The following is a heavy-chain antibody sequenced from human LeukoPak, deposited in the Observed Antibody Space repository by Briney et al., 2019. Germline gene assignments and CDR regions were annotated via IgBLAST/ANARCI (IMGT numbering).Heavy chain of an antibody. D-gene: IGHD2-15*01. V-gene: IGHV4-4*07. Sequence: PSQSLSLTCTVSGHSISVYYWLCIRHPATRALEWVGRIFGSGRNNYHPSLTSRVTMSVDTSKNHFSQNLIYGTAADAAIYYCGGVCSGGSCYPEAFDIWGQGTMVTVSS. CDR1: GHSISVYY. CDR2: IFGSGRN. CDR3: GGVCSGGSCYPEAFDI. J-gene: IGHJ3*02.